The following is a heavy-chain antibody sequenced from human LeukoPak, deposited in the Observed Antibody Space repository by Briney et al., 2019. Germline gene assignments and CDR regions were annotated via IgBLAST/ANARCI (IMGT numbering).Heavy chain of an antibody. CDR2: VSHSGNT. D-gene: IGHD5-12*01. Sequence: SETLSLTCTVSGGSVSTYYWSWIRQPPGKELEWIGYVSHSGNTNCNPSLKSRVTMSLDTPKNHFSLRLSSVNTADTAVYYCARAGSGYSFDYWGQGSLVTVSS. V-gene: IGHV4-59*02. CDR3: ARAGSGYSFDY. CDR1: GGSVSTYY. J-gene: IGHJ4*02.